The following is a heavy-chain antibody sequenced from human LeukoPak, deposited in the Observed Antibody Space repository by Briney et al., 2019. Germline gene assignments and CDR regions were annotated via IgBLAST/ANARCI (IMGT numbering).Heavy chain of an antibody. CDR2: IKQDGSEK. CDR1: GFTFSSYA. J-gene: IGHJ4*02. Sequence: GGSLRLSCAASGFTFSSYAMHWVRQAPGKGLEWVANIKQDGSEKYYVDSVKGRFTISRDNAKNSLYLQMNSLRAEDTAVYYCARDRPIAAAGHVYWGQGTLVTVSS. D-gene: IGHD6-13*01. V-gene: IGHV3-7*01. CDR3: ARDRPIAAAGHVY.